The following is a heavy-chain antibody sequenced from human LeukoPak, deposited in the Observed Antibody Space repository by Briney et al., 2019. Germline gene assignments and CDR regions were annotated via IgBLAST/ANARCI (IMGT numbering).Heavy chain of an antibody. Sequence: ASVKVSCKASGYIFTSYFMHWVRQAPGQGLEWMGLINPSGGSTRYAQKFQGRVTMTRDMSTSTVYMELSSLRSEDTAVYYCARALPHRRLMDTTMEQHWFDPWGQGTLVTVPS. CDR2: INPSGGST. D-gene: IGHD5-18*01. J-gene: IGHJ5*02. V-gene: IGHV1-46*01. CDR1: GYIFTSYF. CDR3: ARALPHRRLMDTTMEQHWFDP.